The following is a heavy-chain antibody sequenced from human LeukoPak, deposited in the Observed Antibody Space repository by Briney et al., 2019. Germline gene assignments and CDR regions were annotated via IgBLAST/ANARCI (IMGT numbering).Heavy chain of an antibody. J-gene: IGHJ3*02. CDR2: IRYDGSNK. V-gene: IGHV3-30*02. CDR3: AKDPHCSSTSCSINDAFDI. CDR1: GFTFSSYG. Sequence: PGGSLRLSCAASGFTFSSYGMHWVRQAPGKGLEWVAFIRYDGSNKYYADSVKGRFTTSRDNSKNTLYLQMNSLRAEDTAVYYCAKDPHCSSTSCSINDAFDIWGQGTMVTVSS. D-gene: IGHD2-2*01.